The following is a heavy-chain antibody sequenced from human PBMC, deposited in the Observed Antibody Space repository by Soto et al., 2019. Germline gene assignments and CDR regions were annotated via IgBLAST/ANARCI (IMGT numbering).Heavy chain of an antibody. CDR2: INHSGST. CDR1: GGSFSGYY. D-gene: IGHD5-12*01. Sequence: PSETLSLTCAVYGGSFSGYYWSWIRQPPGKGLEWIGEINHSGSTNYNPSLKSRVTISVDTSKNQFSLKLSSVTAADTAVYYCARGASGYEARWFDPWGQGTLVTVSS. J-gene: IGHJ5*02. CDR3: ARGASGYEARWFDP. V-gene: IGHV4-34*01.